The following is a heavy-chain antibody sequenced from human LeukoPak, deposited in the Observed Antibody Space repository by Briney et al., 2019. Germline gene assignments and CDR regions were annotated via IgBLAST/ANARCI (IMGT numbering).Heavy chain of an antibody. D-gene: IGHD4-17*01. CDR3: AGDNIENGDLDYLDS. CDR2: ISWNSGSV. V-gene: IGHV3-9*01. J-gene: IGHJ4*02. CDR1: GFSFDDYA. Sequence: GGSLRLSCAASGFSFDDYAMHWVRQVPGKGLEWVSGISWNSGSVGYADSVKGRFTISRDNAKNSLYLHMSSLRAEDTAVYYCAGDNIENGDLDYLDSWGQGTLVTVSS.